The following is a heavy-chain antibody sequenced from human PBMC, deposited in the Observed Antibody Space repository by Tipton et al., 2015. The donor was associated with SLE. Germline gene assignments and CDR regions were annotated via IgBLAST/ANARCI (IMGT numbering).Heavy chain of an antibody. J-gene: IGHJ5*02. CDR2: ISSSGSTI. D-gene: IGHD3-16*01. CDR3: ARGLGGGSGWFDP. CDR1: GFTFSSYE. V-gene: IGHV3-48*03. Sequence: SLRLSCAASGFTFSSYEMNWVRQAPGKGLEWGSYISSSGSTIYYADSVKGRFTISRDNAKNSLYLQMNSLRAEDTAVYYCARGLGGGSGWFDPWGQGTLVTVSS.